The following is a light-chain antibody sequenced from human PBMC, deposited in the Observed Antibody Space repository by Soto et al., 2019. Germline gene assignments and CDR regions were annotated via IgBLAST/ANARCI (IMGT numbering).Light chain of an antibody. J-gene: IGKJ4*01. CDR2: DAS. CDR1: QSVDSS. CDR3: QQRGSWPQLT. V-gene: IGKV3-11*01. Sequence: DIVLTQSPATLSLSPGERATLSCRASQSVDSSLAWFQQKPGQAPRLLIYDASNRATGIPARFSGSGSGTDFTLTISSLEPEDFAVYYCQQRGSWPQLTFGGGIKVEI.